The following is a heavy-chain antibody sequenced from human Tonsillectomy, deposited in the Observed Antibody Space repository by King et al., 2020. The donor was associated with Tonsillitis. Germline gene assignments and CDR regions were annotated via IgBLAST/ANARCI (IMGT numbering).Heavy chain of an antibody. V-gene: IGHV4-39*01. CDR3: ASSLHVGYYDFWSGYHDY. Sequence: QLQESGPGLVKPSETLSLTCTVSGGSISSSSYYWGWIREPPGKGREWIGSIYYSGSNYSNPSLKIRVTMSVATSKNQFSLKLSSVTAADTAGYYCASSLHVGYYDFWSGYHDYWGQGTLVTVSS. D-gene: IGHD3-3*01. CDR1: GGSISSSSYY. J-gene: IGHJ4*02. CDR2: IYYSGSN.